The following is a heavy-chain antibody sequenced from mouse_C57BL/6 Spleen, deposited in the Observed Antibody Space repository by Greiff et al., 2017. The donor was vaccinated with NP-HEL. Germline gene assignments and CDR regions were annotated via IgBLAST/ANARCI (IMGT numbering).Heavy chain of an antibody. Sequence: EVQLQQSGPELVKPGASVKIPCKASGYTFTDYNMDWVKQSHGKSLEWIGDINPNNGGTIYNQKFKGKATLTVDKSSSTAYMELRSLTSEDTAVYYCARRDTTVVHFDYWGQGTTLTVSS. D-gene: IGHD1-1*01. J-gene: IGHJ2*01. CDR3: ARRDTTVVHFDY. CDR1: GYTFTDYN. CDR2: INPNNGGT. V-gene: IGHV1-18*01.